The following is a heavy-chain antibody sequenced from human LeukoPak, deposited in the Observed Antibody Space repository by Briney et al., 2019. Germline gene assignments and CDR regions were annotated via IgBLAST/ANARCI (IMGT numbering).Heavy chain of an antibody. J-gene: IGHJ4*02. CDR3: ARVAKERVGGVYYFDY. CDR2: IGTAGDT. V-gene: IGHV3-13*01. D-gene: IGHD1-1*01. CDR1: GLTFSDYD. Sequence: GGSLRLSCAASGLTFSDYDMHWVRQPTGKGLEWVAAIGTAGDTYYTGSVKGRFTISRENAKNSLYLQMNSLRAGDTAVYYCARVAKERVGGVYYFDYWGQGTLVTVSS.